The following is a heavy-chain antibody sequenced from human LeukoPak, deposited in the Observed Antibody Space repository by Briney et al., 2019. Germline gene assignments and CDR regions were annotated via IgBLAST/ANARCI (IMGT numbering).Heavy chain of an antibody. V-gene: IGHV3-7*01. Sequence: GGSLRLSCTASRFTFSSHWMNWVRQAPGKGLEWVANINKDGTENYYMDSVRGRFTISRDNAQSSLFLQMNSLRAEDTAVYYCAREDGSGTDRPHYYGMDVWGQGTTVTVSS. CDR1: RFTFSSHW. J-gene: IGHJ6*02. CDR2: INKDGTEN. CDR3: AREDGSGTDRPHYYGMDV. D-gene: IGHD3-10*01.